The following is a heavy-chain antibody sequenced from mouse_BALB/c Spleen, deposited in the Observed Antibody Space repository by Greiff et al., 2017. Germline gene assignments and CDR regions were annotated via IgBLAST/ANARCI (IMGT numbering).Heavy chain of an antibody. V-gene: IGHV2-3*01. CDR2: IWGDGST. J-gene: IGHJ3*01. CDR3: AKTPIHYYGSWFAY. D-gene: IGHD1-2*01. Sequence: VMLVESGPGLVAPSQSLSITCTVSGFSLTSYGVSWVRQPPGKGLEWLGVIWGDGSTNYHSALISRLSISKDNSKSQVFLKLNSLQTDDTATYYCAKTPIHYYGSWFAYWGQGTLVTVSA. CDR1: GFSLTSYG.